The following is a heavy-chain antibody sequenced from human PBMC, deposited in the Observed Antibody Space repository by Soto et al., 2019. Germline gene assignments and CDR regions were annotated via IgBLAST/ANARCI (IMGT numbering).Heavy chain of an antibody. CDR2: LSVHGRDE. Sequence: PGGSLRLSCAASGFTFSVYAFHWVRQAPGKELEWVALLSVHGRDESYVDSVGGRVTISRDNSMNTVFLQMNSLRVDDTAVYYCARAYFSPTRCYHHGGPQYIDFYGMDVWGQGTAVTVSS. CDR1: GFTFSVYA. J-gene: IGHJ6*02. D-gene: IGHD2-2*01. V-gene: IGHV3-30*04. CDR3: ARAYFSPTRCYHHGGPQYIDFYGMDV.